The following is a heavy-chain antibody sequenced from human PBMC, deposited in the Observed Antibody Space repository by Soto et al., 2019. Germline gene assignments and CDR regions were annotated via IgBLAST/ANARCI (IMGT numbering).Heavy chain of an antibody. CDR2: IYGYGGGT. D-gene: IGHD1-26*01. CDR3: AKDMQPDSRWEIDY. Sequence: VQLLESGGGLVQPGGSLRLSCSASGFTFSVYTMNWVRQAPGKGLEWVSGIYGYGGGTFYADSVTGRFTISRDNSKNTLYLQMNSLRAEDTAVYYCAKDMQPDSRWEIDYWGQGTLVTVSS. V-gene: IGHV3-23*01. J-gene: IGHJ4*02. CDR1: GFTFSVYT.